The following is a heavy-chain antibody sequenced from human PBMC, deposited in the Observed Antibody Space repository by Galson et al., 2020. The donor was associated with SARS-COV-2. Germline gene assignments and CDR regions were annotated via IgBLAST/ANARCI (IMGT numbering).Heavy chain of an antibody. Sequence: GGSLRLSCAASGFTFSSYEMNWVRQAPGKGLEWVSYISSSGSTIYYADSVKGRFTISRDNAKNSLYLQMNSLRAEVTAVYYCARDPRTTELYYYDYYGMDVWGQGTTVTVSS. J-gene: IGHJ6*02. D-gene: IGHD4-17*01. CDR1: GFTFSSYE. CDR3: ARDPRTTELYYYDYYGMDV. CDR2: ISSSGSTI. V-gene: IGHV3-48*03.